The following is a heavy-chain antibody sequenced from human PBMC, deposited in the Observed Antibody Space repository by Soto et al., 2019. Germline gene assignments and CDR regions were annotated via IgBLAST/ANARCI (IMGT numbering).Heavy chain of an antibody. CDR2: IWYDGSNK. V-gene: IGHV3-33*01. CDR1: GFTFSSYG. Sequence: QVQLVESGGGVVQTGRSLRLSCAASGFTFSSYGMHWVRQAPGKGLEWVAVIWYDGSNKYYADSVKGRFTISRDNSKNTLYLQINSLRAEDTAVYYCARGNGRGSGQRYIDYWGQGTLVTVSA. D-gene: IGHD6-19*01. CDR3: ARGNGRGSGQRYIDY. J-gene: IGHJ4*02.